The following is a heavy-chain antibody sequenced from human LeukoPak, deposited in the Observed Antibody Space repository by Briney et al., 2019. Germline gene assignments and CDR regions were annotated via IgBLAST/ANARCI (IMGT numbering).Heavy chain of an antibody. CDR3: ARVVGSMVRGVIITQNPYNWFDP. CDR2: IYYSGST. D-gene: IGHD3-10*01. CDR1: GGSISSYY. Sequence: SSETLSLTCTVSGGSISSYYWSWIRQPPGKGLEWIGYIYYSGSTNYNPSLKSRVTISVDTSKNQFSLKLSSVAAADTAVYYCARVVGSMVRGVIITQNPYNWFDPWGQGTLVTVSS. V-gene: IGHV4-59*01. J-gene: IGHJ5*02.